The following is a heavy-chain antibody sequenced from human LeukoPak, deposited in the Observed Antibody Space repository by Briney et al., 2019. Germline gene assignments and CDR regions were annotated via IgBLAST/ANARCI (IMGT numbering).Heavy chain of an antibody. J-gene: IGHJ4*02. CDR3: ASLVSYDSSGYYSDTGLFDY. D-gene: IGHD3-22*01. V-gene: IGHV3-21*01. CDR1: GFTFSSYS. CDR2: ISSSSSYI. Sequence: GGSLRLSCAASGFTFSSYSMNWVRQAPGKGLEWVSSISSSSSYIYYADSVKGRFTISRDNAKNSLYLQMNSLRAEDTAVYYCASLVSYDSSGYYSDTGLFDYWGQGTLVTVSS.